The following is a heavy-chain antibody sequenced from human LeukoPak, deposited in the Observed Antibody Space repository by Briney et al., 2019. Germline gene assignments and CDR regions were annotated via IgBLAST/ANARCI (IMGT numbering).Heavy chain of an antibody. J-gene: IGHJ4*02. CDR3: ARGRGGGKPTFGGGIRSSFFDS. Sequence: SETLSLTCTVSGGSISSYYWTWIRQPPGKGLEYIGYIDFTGSANSRPSLENRVTISADTSRSQFSLTMTSVTAADTAVYYCARGRGGGKPTFGGGIRSSFFDSWGQGTLVVVSS. D-gene: IGHD3-16*01. V-gene: IGHV4-59*13. CDR2: IDFTGSA. CDR1: GGSISSYY.